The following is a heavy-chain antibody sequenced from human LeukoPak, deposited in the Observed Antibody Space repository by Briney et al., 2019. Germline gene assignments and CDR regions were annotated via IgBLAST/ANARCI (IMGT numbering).Heavy chain of an antibody. V-gene: IGHV4-59*01. CDR1: GGSISSYY. CDR2: IYYNGDT. J-gene: IGHJ4*02. CDR3: AGGDSGYDLH. D-gene: IGHD5-12*01. Sequence: SETLSLTCTVSGGSISSYYWSWIRQPPGKGLEWIGYIYYNGDTNYHPSLKSRVTISVDTSKNQFSLKLSSVTAADTAVYYCAGGDSGYDLHWGQGTLVTVSS.